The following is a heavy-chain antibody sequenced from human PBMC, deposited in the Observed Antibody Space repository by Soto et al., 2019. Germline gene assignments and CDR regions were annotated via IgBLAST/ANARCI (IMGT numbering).Heavy chain of an antibody. D-gene: IGHD3-10*01. Sequence: PGGSLRLSCAASGLSVSSDYMSWVHQAPGKGLEWVSLIYSGGDTYYADSVKGRFTISRDISSNTIYLHMTSLRADDTAIYYCTRAGSDPGNFYISNYYAMDVWGRGTTVTVSS. CDR3: TRAGSDPGNFYISNYYAMDV. CDR2: IYSGGDT. J-gene: IGHJ6*02. CDR1: GLSVSSDY. V-gene: IGHV3-53*01.